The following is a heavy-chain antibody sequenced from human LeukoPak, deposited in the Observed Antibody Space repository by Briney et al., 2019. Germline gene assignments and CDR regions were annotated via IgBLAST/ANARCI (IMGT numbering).Heavy chain of an antibody. Sequence: PSETLSLTCAVYGESLSGYYWSWIRQSPGKGLEWIGEISRSGSIVYNPSLKSRSTISVEMSKNQVSLNLSSVTAADTAVYYCARGRPGGTYYYDSSDVWGLYFDYWGQGTLVTVSS. CDR3: ARGRPGGTYYYDSSDVWGLYFDY. CDR1: GESLSGYY. J-gene: IGHJ4*02. V-gene: IGHV4-34*01. CDR2: ISRSGSI. D-gene: IGHD3-22*01.